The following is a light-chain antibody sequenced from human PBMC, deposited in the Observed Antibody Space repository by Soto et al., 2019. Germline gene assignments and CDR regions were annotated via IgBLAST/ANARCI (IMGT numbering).Light chain of an antibody. CDR3: CSFGGCGDV. CDR1: TSDVGI. Sequence: QSALTQPASVSGSPGQSITISCSGTTSDVGIVSWYQHHPGKAPKLMIHEVTKRPSGVSDRFSGSKSGNSASLTISGLQAEDEAAYFCCSFGGCGDVFGTGTKVTV. J-gene: IGLJ1*01. CDR2: EVT. V-gene: IGLV2-23*02.